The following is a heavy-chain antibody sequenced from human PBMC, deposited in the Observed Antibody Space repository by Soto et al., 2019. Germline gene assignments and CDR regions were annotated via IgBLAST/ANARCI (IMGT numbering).Heavy chain of an antibody. V-gene: IGHV4-59*01. CDR2: IYYSGHT. Sequence: PSETLSLTCTVSGGSISSYYWSWIRQPPGKGPEWIGFIYYSGHTHYNPSLKSRVTISPGTSKNQFSLKLSSVTAADTAVYYCAGLYSSSPFFNYWGQGTLVTVSS. J-gene: IGHJ4*02. CDR3: AGLYSSSPFFNY. D-gene: IGHD6-6*01. CDR1: GGSISSYY.